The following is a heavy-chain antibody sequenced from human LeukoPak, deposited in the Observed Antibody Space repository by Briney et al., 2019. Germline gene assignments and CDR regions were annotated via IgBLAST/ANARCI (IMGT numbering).Heavy chain of an antibody. D-gene: IGHD3-10*01. Sequence: SETLSLTCAVYGGSFSGYYWSWIRQPPGKGLEWIGEINHSGSTNYNPSLKSRVTISVDTSKNQFSLKLSSVTAADTAVYYCAREFYGSGSSRYYYYYMDVWGKGTTVTISS. V-gene: IGHV4-34*01. CDR3: AREFYGSGSSRYYYYYMDV. CDR2: INHSGST. J-gene: IGHJ6*03. CDR1: GGSFSGYY.